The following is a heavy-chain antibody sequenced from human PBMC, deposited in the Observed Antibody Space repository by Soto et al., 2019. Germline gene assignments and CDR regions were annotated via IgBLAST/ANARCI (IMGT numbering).Heavy chain of an antibody. CDR1: GGTFSSYA. D-gene: IGHD3-10*01. CDR3: ARTYYYGSGSYFTIDY. Sequence: QVQLVQSGAEVKKPGSSVKVSCKASGGTFSSYAISWVRQAPGQGLEWMGGIIPIFGTANYAQKFQGRVTITADESTSTAYMELSSLRPEDTAVYYCARTYYYGSGSYFTIDYWGQGTLVTVSS. CDR2: IIPIFGTA. J-gene: IGHJ4*02. V-gene: IGHV1-69*01.